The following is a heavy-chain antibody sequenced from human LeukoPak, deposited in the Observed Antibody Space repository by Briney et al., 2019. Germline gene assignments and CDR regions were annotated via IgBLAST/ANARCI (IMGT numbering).Heavy chain of an antibody. D-gene: IGHD2-21*02. CDR1: GYTFTDNY. Sequence: ASVKVSCKASGYTFTDNYIHGVRQAPGQGLEGMGWINPRSGGTSYGQKFQGRVTVTRDTSISTAYMELSSLTSDDTAVYYCGRVAYCGSGCYYYFDYWGQGTLVTVSS. J-gene: IGHJ4*02. CDR3: GRVAYCGSGCYYYFDY. CDR2: INPRSGGT. V-gene: IGHV1-2*02.